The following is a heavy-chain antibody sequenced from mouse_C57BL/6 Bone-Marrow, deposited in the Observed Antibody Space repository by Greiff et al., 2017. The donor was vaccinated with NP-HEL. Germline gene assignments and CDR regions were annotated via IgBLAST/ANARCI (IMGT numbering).Heavy chain of an antibody. J-gene: IGHJ4*01. Sequence: EVQLQQSGPELVKPGASVKISCKASGYTFTDYYMNWVKQSHGKSLEWIGDINPNNGGTSYNQKFKGKATLTVDKSSSTAYMELRSLTSEDSAVYYCARDFYTYYAMDYWGQGTSVTVSS. V-gene: IGHV1-26*01. D-gene: IGHD2-1*01. CDR2: INPNNGGT. CDR3: ARDFYTYYAMDY. CDR1: GYTFTDYY.